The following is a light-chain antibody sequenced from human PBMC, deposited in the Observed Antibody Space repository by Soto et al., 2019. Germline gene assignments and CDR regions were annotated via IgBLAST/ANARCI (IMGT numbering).Light chain of an antibody. CDR1: SSDVGGYNY. V-gene: IGLV2-14*01. CDR2: EVS. CDR3: SSYTSSSTPYV. J-gene: IGLJ1*01. Sequence: QSALTQPASVSGSPGQSITISCTGTSSDVGGYNYVFWYQQHPGKAPKLMIYEVSNRPSGVSNRFSGSKSGNTASLTISGLHAEDEADYYCSSYTSSSTPYVFGTGTKLTVL.